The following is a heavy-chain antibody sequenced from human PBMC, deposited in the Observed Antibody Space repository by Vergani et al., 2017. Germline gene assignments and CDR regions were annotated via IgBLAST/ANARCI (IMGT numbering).Heavy chain of an antibody. CDR2: ISSRTNTI. CDR3: TTDGDYGDYVRY. D-gene: IGHD4-17*01. J-gene: IGHJ4*02. CDR1: GFTFSSYS. V-gene: IGHV3-48*04. Sequence: EVQLVESGGGLVQPGGSLRLSCAASGFTFSSYSMNWVRQAPGKGLEWISYISSRTNTIFYADSVKGRFTISRDNAKNSLYLQMNSLRAEDTAVYYCTTDGDYGDYVRYWGQGTLVTVSS.